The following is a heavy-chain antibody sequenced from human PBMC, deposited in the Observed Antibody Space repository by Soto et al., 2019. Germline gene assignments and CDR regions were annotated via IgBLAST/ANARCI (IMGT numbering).Heavy chain of an antibody. Sequence: QVQLQESGPGLVKPSQTLSLTCTVSGGSISSGGYYWTWIRQHPGKGLAWIGYNYYSGITYYNPSLKSRVTISLDPSKNQFFLKLSSVTAADTAVYYCARGPSIVGLYYGMDVWGQGTTVTVSS. D-gene: IGHD6-6*01. CDR3: ARGPSIVGLYYGMDV. CDR1: GGSISSGGYY. J-gene: IGHJ6*02. V-gene: IGHV4-31*03. CDR2: NYYSGIT.